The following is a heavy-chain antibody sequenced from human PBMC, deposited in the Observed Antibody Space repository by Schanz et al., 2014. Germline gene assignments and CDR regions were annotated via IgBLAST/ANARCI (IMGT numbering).Heavy chain of an antibody. D-gene: IGHD6-13*01. V-gene: IGHV4-34*01. J-gene: IGHJ4*02. CDR3: ARGPDSTSAGVTRGKRRYYFDY. CDR1: GGSFSGYY. Sequence: QVQLQQWGAGLLKPSETLSLTCAVYGGSFSGYYWTWIRQPPGKGLEWIGEIHHSGSTNYNPSLKRLVTRSLDTSRNQFSRKLSSGSAADTAVYYCARGPDSTSAGVTRGKRRYYFDYWGQGTLVTVSS. CDR2: IHHSGST.